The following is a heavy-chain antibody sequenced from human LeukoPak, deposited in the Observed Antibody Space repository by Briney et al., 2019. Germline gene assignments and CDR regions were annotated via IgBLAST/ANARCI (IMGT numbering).Heavy chain of an antibody. J-gene: IGHJ5*02. CDR2: MNPNSGGT. D-gene: IGHD4-11*01. V-gene: IGHV1-2*02. CDR3: ARVTTIDRFDP. Sequence: GASVKVSCKASGYTFTSYDINWVRQATGQGLEWMGWMNPNSGGTNYAQKFQGRVTMTRDTSISTAYMELSRLRSDDTAVYYCARVTTIDRFDPWGQGTLVTVSS. CDR1: GYTFTSYD.